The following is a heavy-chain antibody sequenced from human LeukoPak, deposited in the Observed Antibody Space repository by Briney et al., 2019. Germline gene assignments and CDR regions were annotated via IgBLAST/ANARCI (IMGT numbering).Heavy chain of an antibody. D-gene: IGHD1-1*01. CDR1: GYIFISYY. V-gene: IGHV1-18*01. J-gene: IGHJ4*02. CDR2: ISGYNGRT. CDR3: ARGDNYKMLYYFEY. Sequence: ASVKVSCKASGYIFISYYINWVRQAPGQGLEWMGWISGYNGRTDYAQMLQGRVTMTTDTSTSTAYMELRGLTSDDTAVYYCARGDNYKMLYYFEYWGQGTLVAVSS.